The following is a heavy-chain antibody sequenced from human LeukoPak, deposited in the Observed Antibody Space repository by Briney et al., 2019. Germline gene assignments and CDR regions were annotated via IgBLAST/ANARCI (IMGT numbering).Heavy chain of an antibody. CDR1: GGSFSSYY. V-gene: IGHV4-34*01. J-gene: IGHJ3*02. CDR3: ARGPLTVTTFIFAFDI. Sequence: SETLCLTCAVSGGSFSSYYWSWVRQPPGKGLEWVGEINHSGSTNYNPSLKSRVTISVDTTKNQRSLKLSSVTAADTAVYYCARGPLTVTTFIFAFDIWGQGTMVTVSS. CDR2: INHSGST. D-gene: IGHD4-4*01.